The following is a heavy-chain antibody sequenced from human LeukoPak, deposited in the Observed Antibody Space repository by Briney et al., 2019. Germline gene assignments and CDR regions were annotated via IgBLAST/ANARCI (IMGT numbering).Heavy chain of an antibody. CDR1: GGSISSSSYY. Sequence: KPSETLSLTCTVSGGSISSSSYYWGWIRQPPGKGLEWIGSNSGSTYYNPSLKSRVTISVDTSKNQFSLKLSSVTAADTAVYYCARDLYYYDSSGYSAFDIWGQGTMVTVSS. D-gene: IGHD3-22*01. V-gene: IGHV4-39*07. CDR3: ARDLYYYDSSGYSAFDI. CDR2: NSGST. J-gene: IGHJ3*02.